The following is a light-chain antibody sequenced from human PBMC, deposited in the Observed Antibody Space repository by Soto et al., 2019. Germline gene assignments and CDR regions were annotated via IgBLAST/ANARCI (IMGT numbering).Light chain of an antibody. CDR2: GVS. Sequence: EIVLTQSPATLSLSPGDRATLPCRASQSVRSDYFAWYQQKPGQAPRVIIFGVSTRATAIPDRFSGSGSGTDFTLTISRLEPEDFALYYCQQYGNSPLTFGGGTKV. CDR3: QQYGNSPLT. J-gene: IGKJ4*01. V-gene: IGKV3-20*01. CDR1: QSVRSDY.